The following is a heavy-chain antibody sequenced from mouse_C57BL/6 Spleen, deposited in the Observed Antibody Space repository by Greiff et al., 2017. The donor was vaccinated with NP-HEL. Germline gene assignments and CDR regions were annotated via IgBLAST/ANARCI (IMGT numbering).Heavy chain of an antibody. CDR2: IYPGDGDT. D-gene: IGHD1-1*01. V-gene: IGHV1-80*01. CDR3: ARATVPYGSSRYYAMDY. J-gene: IGHJ4*01. CDR1: GYAFSSYW. Sequence: VQLKESGAELVKPGASVKISCKASGYAFSSYWMNWVKQRPGKGLEWIGQIYPGDGDTNYNGKFKGKATLTADKSSSTAYMQLSSLTSEDSAVYFCARATVPYGSSRYYAMDYWGQGTSVTVSS.